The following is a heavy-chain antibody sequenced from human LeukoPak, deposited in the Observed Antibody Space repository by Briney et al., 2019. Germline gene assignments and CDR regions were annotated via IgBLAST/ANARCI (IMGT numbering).Heavy chain of an antibody. D-gene: IGHD2-15*01. CDR2: IYHSWST. V-gene: IGHV4-39*01. J-gene: IGHJ4*02. CDR1: DGSIRSSNYY. CDR3: ARLGVVVAATAAEY. Sequence: SETLSLTCTVSDGSIRSSNYYWGWIRQPPGKGLEWIGTIYHSWSTYLNPSLKSRVSISVDQSMRQFFLRLSAVTAADTAIYYCARLGVVVAATAAEYWGQGTLVTVSS.